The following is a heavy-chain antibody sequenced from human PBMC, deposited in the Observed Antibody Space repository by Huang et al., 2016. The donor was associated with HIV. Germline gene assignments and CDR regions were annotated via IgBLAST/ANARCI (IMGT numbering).Heavy chain of an antibody. Sequence: QVQLQQWGAGLLKPSETLSLTCAVYGGSFSGYYWSWIRQPPGKGLEWIGEINHSGRTNYNPSLKRRVTISVDTSKNQFSLKLSSVTAADTAVYYCASDYYGSGSYYTRGAFDIWGQGTMVTVSS. CDR1: GGSFSGYY. CDR3: ASDYYGSGSYYTRGAFDI. J-gene: IGHJ3*02. D-gene: IGHD3-10*01. CDR2: INHSGRT. V-gene: IGHV4-34*01.